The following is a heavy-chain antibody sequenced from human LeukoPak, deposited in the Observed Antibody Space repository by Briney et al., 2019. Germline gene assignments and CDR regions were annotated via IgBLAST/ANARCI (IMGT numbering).Heavy chain of an antibody. V-gene: IGHV3-66*02. CDR2: IYSDGTT. CDR3: ARGSRNVYFDY. J-gene: IGHJ4*02. D-gene: IGHD2-8*01. CDR1: GFTVSSNF. Sequence: GGSLRLSCAASGFTVSSNFMSWVRQAPGKGLEWVSVIYSDGTTYYADSVKGRFTISGDNSKNTLYLQMNSLRPEDMAVYYCARGSRNVYFDYWGQGTLVTVSS.